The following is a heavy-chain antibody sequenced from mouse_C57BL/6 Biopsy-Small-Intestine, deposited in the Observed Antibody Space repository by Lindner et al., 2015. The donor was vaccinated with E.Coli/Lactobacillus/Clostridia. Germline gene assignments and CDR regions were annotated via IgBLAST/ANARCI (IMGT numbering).Heavy chain of an antibody. CDR3: ARHVRYYGNYFDY. CDR1: GFTFSSYG. CDR2: ISSGGSYT. Sequence: VQLQESGGDLVKPGGSLKLSCAASGFTFSSYGMSWVRQTPDKRLEWVATISSGGSYTYYPDSVKGRFTISGDNAKNTLYLQMGSLKSEDTAMYYCARHVRYYGNYFDYWGQGTTLTVSS. D-gene: IGHD1-1*01. J-gene: IGHJ2*01. V-gene: IGHV5-6*01.